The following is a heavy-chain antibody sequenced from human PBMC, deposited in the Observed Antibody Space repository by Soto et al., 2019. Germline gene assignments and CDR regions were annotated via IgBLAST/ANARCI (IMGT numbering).Heavy chain of an antibody. CDR3: ARHTDSSGYYFLPNYYYYGMDV. D-gene: IGHD3-22*01. CDR2: IDPSDSYT. Sequence: GESLKISCKCSGYSFTSYWISWVRQMPGKGLEWMGRIDPSDSYTNYSPSFQGHVTISADKSISTAYLQWSSLKASDTAMYYCARHTDSSGYYFLPNYYYYGMDVWGQGTTVTVSS. V-gene: IGHV5-10-1*01. CDR1: GYSFTSYW. J-gene: IGHJ6*02.